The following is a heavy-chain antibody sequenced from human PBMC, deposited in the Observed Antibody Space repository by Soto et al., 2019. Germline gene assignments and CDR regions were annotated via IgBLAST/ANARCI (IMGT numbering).Heavy chain of an antibody. Sequence: SVKVSCKASGGTFSSYAISWVRQAPGQGLEWMGGIIPIFGTANYAQKFQGRVTITADESTSTAYMELSSLRSEDTAVYYCARATTNYDILTGYDYWGQGTLVTVSS. V-gene: IGHV1-69*13. J-gene: IGHJ4*02. CDR3: ARATTNYDILTGYDY. D-gene: IGHD3-9*01. CDR2: IIPIFGTA. CDR1: GGTFSSYA.